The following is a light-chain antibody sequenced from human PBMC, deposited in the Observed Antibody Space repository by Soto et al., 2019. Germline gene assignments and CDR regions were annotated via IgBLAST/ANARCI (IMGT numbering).Light chain of an antibody. V-gene: IGLV2-14*01. CDR3: SSYTSRSTVV. Sequence: QSALPQPASVSGSPGQSITISCTGTSSDVGGYNYVSWYQQHPGKAPKLMIYDVSNRPSGVSNRFSGSKSGTTASLTISGLQAEDEADYYCSSYTSRSTVVFGGGTKLTVL. J-gene: IGLJ2*01. CDR2: DVS. CDR1: SSDVGGYNY.